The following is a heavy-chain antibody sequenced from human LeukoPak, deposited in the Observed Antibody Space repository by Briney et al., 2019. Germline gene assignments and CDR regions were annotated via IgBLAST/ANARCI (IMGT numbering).Heavy chain of an antibody. Sequence: PGGSLRLSCAASGFTFSSYAMSWVRQAPGKGLEWVSAISGSGGSTYYADSVKGRFTISRDNSKNTLYLQMNSLRAEDTAVYYCAKARGFWSGFASDYWGQGTLVTVSS. D-gene: IGHD3-3*01. CDR1: GFTFSSYA. J-gene: IGHJ4*02. V-gene: IGHV3-23*01. CDR2: ISGSGGST. CDR3: AKARGFWSGFASDY.